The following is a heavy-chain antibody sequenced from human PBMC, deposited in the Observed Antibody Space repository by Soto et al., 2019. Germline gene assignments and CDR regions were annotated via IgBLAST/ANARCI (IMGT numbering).Heavy chain of an antibody. D-gene: IGHD1-1*01. V-gene: IGHV4-59*01. J-gene: IGHJ3*02. CDR2: IYYSGST. Sequence: SETLSLTCTVSGGSISSYYWSWIRQPPGKGLEWIGYIYYSGSTNYNPSLKSRVTISVGTSKNQFSLKLSSVTAADTAVYYCARDTGTTFRRGAFDIWGQGTMVTVSS. CDR1: GGSISSYY. CDR3: ARDTGTTFRRGAFDI.